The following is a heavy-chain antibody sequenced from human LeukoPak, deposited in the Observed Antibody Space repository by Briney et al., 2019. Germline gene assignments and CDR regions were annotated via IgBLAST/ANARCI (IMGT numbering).Heavy chain of an antibody. CDR3: ARGGLLWFGDYFDY. Sequence: SETLSLTCAVYGGSFSGYYWSWIRQPPGKGLEWIGEINHSGSTNYNPSLKSRVTISVDTSKNQFPLKLSSVTAADTAVYYCARGGLLWFGDYFDYWGQGTLVTVSS. D-gene: IGHD3-10*01. CDR2: INHSGST. CDR1: GGSFSGYY. J-gene: IGHJ4*02. V-gene: IGHV4-34*01.